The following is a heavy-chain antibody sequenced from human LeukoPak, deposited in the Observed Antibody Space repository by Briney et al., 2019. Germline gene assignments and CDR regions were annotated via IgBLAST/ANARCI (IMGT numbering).Heavy chain of an antibody. J-gene: IGHJ6*03. CDR1: GYTFTSYY. D-gene: IGHD6-13*01. Sequence: GASVKVSCKASGYTFTSYYMHWVRQAPGQGLEWMGIINPSGGSTSYAQKFQGRVTMTRDMSTSTVYMELSSLRSEDTSVYYCARDAREISGGSRDTSQQLVRNPLYYYYMDVWGKGTTVTVSS. CDR3: ARDAREISGGSRDTSQQLVRNPLYYYYMDV. V-gene: IGHV1-46*01. CDR2: INPSGGST.